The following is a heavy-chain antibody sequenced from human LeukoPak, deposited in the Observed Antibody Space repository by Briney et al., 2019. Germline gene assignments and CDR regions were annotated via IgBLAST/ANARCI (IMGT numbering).Heavy chain of an antibody. D-gene: IGHD6-19*01. CDR2: IKGDGIST. CDR1: GFDFSSNW. V-gene: IGHV3-74*01. J-gene: IGHJ6*02. CDR3: AKDRGSGLYYYIMDV. Sequence: GGSLRLSCAASGFDFSSNWMHWVRHAPGQGLVWVSRIKGDGISTNYADSVKGRFTISRDNAKNSLYLQMNSLRAEDTAFYYCAKDRGSGLYYYIMDVWGQGTTVTVSS.